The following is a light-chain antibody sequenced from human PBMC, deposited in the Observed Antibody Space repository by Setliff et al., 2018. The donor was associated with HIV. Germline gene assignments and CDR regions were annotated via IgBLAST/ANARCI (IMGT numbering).Light chain of an antibody. CDR2: DVS. J-gene: IGLJ1*01. Sequence: SALAQPRSVSGSPGQSVTISCTGTSSDVGAYNYVSWYQQHPGKAPKLMIYDVSSRPSGVSNRFSGSKSGNTASLTISGLQAEDEADYYCSSYTSSGTLVFGTGTRSPS. CDR3: SSYTSSGTLV. V-gene: IGLV2-14*01. CDR1: SSDVGAYNY.